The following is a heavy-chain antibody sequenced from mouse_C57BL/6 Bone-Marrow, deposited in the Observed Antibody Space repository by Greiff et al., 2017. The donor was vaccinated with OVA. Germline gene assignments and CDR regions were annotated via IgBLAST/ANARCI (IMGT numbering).Heavy chain of an antibody. J-gene: IGHJ2*01. D-gene: IGHD2-4*01. V-gene: IGHV1-81*01. CDR2: IYPRSGNT. Sequence: QVHVKQSGAELARPGASVKLSCKASGYTFTSYGISWVKQRTGQGLEWIGEIYPRSGNTYYNEKFKGKATLTADKSSSTAYMGLRSLTSEDSAVYFCARWLKIFYYDYVDYWGQGTTLTVSS. CDR3: ARWLKIFYYDYVDY. CDR1: GYTFTSYG.